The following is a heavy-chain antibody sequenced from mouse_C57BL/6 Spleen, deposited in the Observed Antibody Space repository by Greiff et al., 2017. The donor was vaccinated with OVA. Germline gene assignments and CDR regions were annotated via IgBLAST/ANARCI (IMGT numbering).Heavy chain of an antibody. CDR3: ARGDGYYGFDY. CDR2: ISSGSSTI. V-gene: IGHV5-17*01. D-gene: IGHD2-3*01. CDR1: GFTFSDYG. J-gene: IGHJ2*01. Sequence: DVKLQESGGGLVKPGGSLKLSCAASGFTFSDYGMHWVRQAPEKGLEWVAYISSGSSTIYYADTVKGRFTISRDNAKNTLFLQMTSLRSEDTAMYYCARGDGYYGFDYWGQGTTLTVSS.